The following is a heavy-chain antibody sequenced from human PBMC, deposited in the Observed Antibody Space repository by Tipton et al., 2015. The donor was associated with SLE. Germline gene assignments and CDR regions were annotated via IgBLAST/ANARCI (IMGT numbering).Heavy chain of an antibody. D-gene: IGHD6-19*01. Sequence: LRLSCAASGFTVSSNYMSWIRQPPGKGLEWIGSIYYSGNTFYNPSLKSRVTISVDTSKNQFSLKLSSVTAADTAVYYCASSAGPGIAVAATNYWGQGTLVTVSS. CDR1: GFTVSSNY. CDR3: ASSAGPGIAVAATNY. J-gene: IGHJ4*02. CDR2: IYYSGNT. V-gene: IGHV4-39*01.